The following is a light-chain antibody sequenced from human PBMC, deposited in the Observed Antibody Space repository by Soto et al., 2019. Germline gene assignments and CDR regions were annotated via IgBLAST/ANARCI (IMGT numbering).Light chain of an antibody. CDR2: KAS. CDR3: QQYNSYVYS. V-gene: IGKV1-5*03. CDR1: QSVSTW. J-gene: IGKJ2*03. Sequence: DIQMTQSTSILSASVGDTVNITCRASQSVSTWLAWYQQKPGKAPKVMIYKASTLQIGVPSRFSASGSGTEFTLTISSLQTDDFATYYCQQYNSYVYSFGRGTKLES.